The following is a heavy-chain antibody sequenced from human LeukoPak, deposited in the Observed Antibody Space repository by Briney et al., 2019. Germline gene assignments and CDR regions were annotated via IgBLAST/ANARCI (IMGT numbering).Heavy chain of an antibody. CDR2: ITTSGSYI. D-gene: IGHD5-18*01. Sequence: PGGFLRLSCAASGFTFSAYWMHWVRQAPGKGLVWVSSITTSGSYIYYADSVKGRLTISRDNAKDSLYLQMDSLGAEDTAVYYCARGDDTAVVSGGYNWFDSWGQGTLVTVSS. V-gene: IGHV3-21*01. CDR1: GFTFSAYW. CDR3: ARGDDTAVVSGGYNWFDS. J-gene: IGHJ5*01.